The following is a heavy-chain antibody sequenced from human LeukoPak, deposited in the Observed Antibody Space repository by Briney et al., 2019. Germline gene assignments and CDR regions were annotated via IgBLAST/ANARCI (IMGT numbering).Heavy chain of an antibody. CDR2: IKQDGSED. J-gene: IGHJ4*02. CDR1: GFSFSSYW. D-gene: IGHD4-11*01. V-gene: IGHV3-7*01. CDR3: AREVHSNYDY. Sequence: GALRLSCAASGFSFSSYWMSWVRQAPGKGLDWVASIKQDGSEDYYVDSVKGRFTISRDNAKNSLYLQMNSLRAEDAAMYYCAREVHSNYDYWGQGTLVTVSS.